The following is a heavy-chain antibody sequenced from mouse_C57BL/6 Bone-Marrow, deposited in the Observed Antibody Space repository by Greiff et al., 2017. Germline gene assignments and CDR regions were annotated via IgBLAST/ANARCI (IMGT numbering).Heavy chain of an antibody. CDR1: GFTFSSYG. J-gene: IGHJ3*01. Sequence: EVQLVESGGDLVKPGGSLKLSCAASGFTFSSYGVSWVRQTPDKRLEWVATISSGGSYTYYPDSVKGRFTISRDNAKNTLYLQMSSLKSEDTAMYYCARWGLLLFAYWGQGTLVTVSA. CDR2: ISSGGSYT. D-gene: IGHD2-3*01. CDR3: ARWGLLLFAY. V-gene: IGHV5-6*01.